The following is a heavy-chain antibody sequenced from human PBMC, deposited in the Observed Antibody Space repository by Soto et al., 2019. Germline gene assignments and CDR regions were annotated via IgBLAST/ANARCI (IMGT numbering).Heavy chain of an antibody. D-gene: IGHD6-13*01. Sequence: GESLKISCAASGFTFSSYWMSWVRQAPGKGLEWVANIKQDGSEKYYVDSVKGRFTISRDNAKNSLYLQMNSLRAEDTAVYYCAREGQQLTYDAFDIWGQGTMVTVSS. CDR3: AREGQQLTYDAFDI. J-gene: IGHJ3*02. CDR2: IKQDGSEK. CDR1: GFTFSSYW. V-gene: IGHV3-7*03.